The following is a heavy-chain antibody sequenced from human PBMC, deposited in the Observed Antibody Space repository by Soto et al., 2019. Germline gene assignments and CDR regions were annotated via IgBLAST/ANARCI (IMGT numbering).Heavy chain of an antibody. V-gene: IGHV1-69*13. J-gene: IGHJ6*02. CDR2: IIPIFGTA. D-gene: IGHD3-3*01. CDR3: ARGARPKYYDFWSGPKARVPGMDV. Sequence: SVKVSCKASGGTFSSYAISWVRQAPGQGLEWMGGIIPIFGTANYAQKFQGRVTITADESTSTAYMELSSLRSEDTAVYYCARGARPKYYDFWSGPKARVPGMDVWGQGTTVTVSS. CDR1: GGTFSSYA.